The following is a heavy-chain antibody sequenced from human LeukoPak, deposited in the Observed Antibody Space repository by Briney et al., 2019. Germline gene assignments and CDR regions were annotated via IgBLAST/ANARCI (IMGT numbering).Heavy chain of an antibody. D-gene: IGHD4-11*01. CDR3: TRTTGQRCFDC. J-gene: IGHJ4*02. Sequence: GGSLRLSCAASGFTFSSYEMNWVRQAPGKGLEWVSYISSSGSTIYYADSVKGRSTISRDNAKNTLYLQMNSLGVEDTAVYYCTRTTGQRCFDCWGQGTQVTASS. CDR1: GFTFSSYE. V-gene: IGHV3-48*03. CDR2: ISSSGSTI.